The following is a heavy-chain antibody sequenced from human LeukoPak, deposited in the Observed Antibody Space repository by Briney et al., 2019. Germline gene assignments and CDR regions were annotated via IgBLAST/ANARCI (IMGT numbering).Heavy chain of an antibody. CDR3: AREIWGSGFYYMDV. J-gene: IGHJ6*03. CDR2: IYHSGST. CDR1: GYSLSSGYY. Sequence: PSETPSLTCSVSGYSLSSGYYWGWIRQPPGKGLEWIGSIYHSGSTYYNPSLKSRVTVSVDTSKNQFSLKLSSVTAADTAVYYCAREIWGSGFYYMDVWGKGTTVTISS. D-gene: IGHD3-10*01. V-gene: IGHV4-38-2*02.